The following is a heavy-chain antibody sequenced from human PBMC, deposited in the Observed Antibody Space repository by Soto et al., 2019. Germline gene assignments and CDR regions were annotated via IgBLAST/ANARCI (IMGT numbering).Heavy chain of an antibody. CDR1: GGSISSGGYF. CDR3: ARDKDSNYAWFDP. D-gene: IGHD4-4*01. V-gene: IGHV4-31*03. CDR2: IYYSGST. J-gene: IGHJ5*02. Sequence: QVQLQESGPGLVKPSQTLSLTCTVSGGSISSGGYFWSWSRQHPGKGLEWIGYIYYSGSTYYNPSLKSRVTISVDTSKNQFSLKLSSVTAADTAVYYCARDKDSNYAWFDPWGQGTLVTVSS.